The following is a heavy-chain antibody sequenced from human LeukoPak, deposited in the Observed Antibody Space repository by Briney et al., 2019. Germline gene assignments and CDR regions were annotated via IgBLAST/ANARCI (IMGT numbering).Heavy chain of an antibody. CDR1: GYTFSGYY. CDR2: INPNSGGT. J-gene: IGHJ6*03. V-gene: IGHV1-2*02. Sequence: ASVKVSCKASGYTFSGYYMHWVRQAPGQGLEWMGWINPNSGGTNYAQKFQGRVTMTRDTSIRTAYMELSRLRSDDTAVYYCAKNYYDYVWGGEPYYYYYMDVWGKGTTVTISS. CDR3: AKNYYDYVWGGEPYYYYYMDV. D-gene: IGHD3-16*01.